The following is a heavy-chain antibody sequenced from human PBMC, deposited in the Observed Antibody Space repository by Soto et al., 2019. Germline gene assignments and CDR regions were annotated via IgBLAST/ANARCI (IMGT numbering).Heavy chain of an antibody. Sequence: SETLSLTCTVSGGSISSYYWSWIRQPPGKELQYIGYIYYSGSTYYNPSLKSRVTISVDRSKNQFSLKLSSVTAADTAVYYCARVPDRWGQGTLVTVSS. CDR1: GGSISSYY. V-gene: IGHV4-59*12. CDR3: ARVPDR. J-gene: IGHJ5*02. D-gene: IGHD2-2*01. CDR2: IYYSGST.